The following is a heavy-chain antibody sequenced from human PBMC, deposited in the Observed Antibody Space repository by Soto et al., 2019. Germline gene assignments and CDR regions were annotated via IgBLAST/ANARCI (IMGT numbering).Heavy chain of an antibody. V-gene: IGHV1-69*01. CDR3: ARTEDRWADACDI. D-gene: IGHD3-16*02. CDR1: GGTFSSYA. J-gene: IGHJ3*02. CDR2: IIPIFGTA. Sequence: QVQLVQSGAEVKKPGSSVKVSCKASGGTFSSYAISWVRQAPGQGLEWMGGIIPIFGTANYAQKFQGRVTITADPSTSTAYMELSSLRSEATAVYYWARTEDRWADACDIWGQGTMVTFSS.